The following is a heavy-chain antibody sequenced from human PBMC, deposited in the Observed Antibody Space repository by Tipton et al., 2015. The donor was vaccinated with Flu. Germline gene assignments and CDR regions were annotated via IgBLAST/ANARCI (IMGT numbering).Heavy chain of an antibody. D-gene: IGHD4-11*01. CDR2: VSRTGST. CDR3: ARRDYSNYVSDPKSWFDS. V-gene: IGHV4-38-2*01. J-gene: IGHJ5*01. CDR1: GDSISSDYY. Sequence: LRLSCAVSGDSISSDYYWGWIRQFPGKGLEWIGTVSRTGSTIHNPSLKSRVTLSIDTSKNQFSLKMKSVTATDMAVYYCARRDYSNYVSDPKSWFDSWGQGTLVTVSS.